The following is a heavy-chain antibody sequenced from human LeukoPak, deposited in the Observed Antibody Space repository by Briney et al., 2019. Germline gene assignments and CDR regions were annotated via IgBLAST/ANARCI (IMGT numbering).Heavy chain of an antibody. CDR2: ISGSGGST. J-gene: IGHJ4*02. V-gene: IGHV3-23*01. Sequence: GGSLRLSCAASGFTFSSYAMSWVRQAPGKGLEWVSAISGSGGSTYYADSVKGRFTISRDNSKNTLYLQMNSLRAEDTAVYYCASTPPEAHNGYETYFDYWGQGTLVTVSS. CDR1: GFTFSSYA. CDR3: ASTPPEAHNGYETYFDY. D-gene: IGHD5-12*01.